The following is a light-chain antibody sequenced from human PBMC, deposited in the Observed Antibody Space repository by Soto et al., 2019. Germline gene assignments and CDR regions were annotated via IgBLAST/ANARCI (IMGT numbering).Light chain of an antibody. J-gene: IGKJ1*01. CDR1: QSVSNNY. V-gene: IGKV3-20*01. Sequence: IVLTHLPCTLSLSPVERATLSFRSSQSVSNNYLAWYQQKPGQAPRLVIFGASNRATGIPDRFSASGSGTEFTLTISRLEPEDVAVYYCQQYATSPLTFGQGTKVDIK. CDR2: GAS. CDR3: QQYATSPLT.